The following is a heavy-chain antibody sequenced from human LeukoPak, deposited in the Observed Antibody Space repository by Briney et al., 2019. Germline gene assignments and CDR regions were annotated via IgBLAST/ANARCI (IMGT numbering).Heavy chain of an antibody. CDR3: ASRVSGSSSITDY. CDR1: GYSFTSYW. Sequence: KISCKGSGYSFTSYWISWVRQAPGQGLEWMGGIIPIFGTANYAQKFQGRVTITADESTSTAYMELSSLRSEDTAVYYCASRVSGSSSITDYWGQGTLVTVSS. D-gene: IGHD1-14*01. V-gene: IGHV1-69*01. CDR2: IIPIFGTA. J-gene: IGHJ4*02.